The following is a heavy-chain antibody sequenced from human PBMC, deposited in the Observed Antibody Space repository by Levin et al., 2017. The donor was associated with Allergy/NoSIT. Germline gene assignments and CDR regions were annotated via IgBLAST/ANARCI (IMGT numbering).Heavy chain of an antibody. V-gene: IGHV4-34*01. J-gene: IGHJ6*02. CDR1: GGSFSGYY. D-gene: IGHD3-22*01. Sequence: SETLSLTCAVYGGSFSGYYWSWIRQPPGKGLEWIGEINHSGSTNYNPSLKSRVTISVDTSKNQFSLKLSSVTAADTAVYYCARDYYYDSSGYYYYYYGMDVWGQGTTVTVSS. CDR3: ARDYYYDSSGYYYYYYGMDV. CDR2: INHSGST.